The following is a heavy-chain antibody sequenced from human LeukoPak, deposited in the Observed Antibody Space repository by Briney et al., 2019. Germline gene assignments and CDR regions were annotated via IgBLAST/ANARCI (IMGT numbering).Heavy chain of an antibody. CDR1: RFPFSNFA. D-gene: IGHD6-13*01. V-gene: IGHV3-23*01. J-gene: IGHJ4*02. Sequence: GGSLRLSCAASRFPFSNFAMIWVRQAPGKGLEWVSSISSAGESTHYAESVKGRFTISRDNSRHTLYLQLNSLRTDDTAVYYCAKGAPTIAAGPDYWGQGTLVTFSS. CDR2: ISSAGEST. CDR3: AKGAPTIAAGPDY.